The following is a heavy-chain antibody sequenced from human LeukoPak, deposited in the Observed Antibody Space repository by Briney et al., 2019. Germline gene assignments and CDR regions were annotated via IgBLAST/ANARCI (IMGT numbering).Heavy chain of an antibody. V-gene: IGHV4-59*01. Sequence: SETLSLTCTDSGGSISSYYWSWIRQPPGKGLEWIGYIYYSGSTNYNPSLKSRVTISVDTSKNQFSLKLSSVTAADTAVYYCARGPPGFDYWGQGTLVTVSS. J-gene: IGHJ4*02. CDR3: ARGPPGFDY. CDR2: IYYSGST. CDR1: GGSISSYY.